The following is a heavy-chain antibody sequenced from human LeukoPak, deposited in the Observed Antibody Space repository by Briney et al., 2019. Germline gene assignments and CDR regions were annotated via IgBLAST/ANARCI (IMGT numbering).Heavy chain of an antibody. CDR3: AKDSPNCSGGSCYIGWFDP. V-gene: IGHV3-30*18. Sequence: PGGSLRLSCAASGFTFSSYGMHWVRQAPDKGLEWVAVISYDGSNKYYADSVKGRFTISRDNYKNTLYLQMNSLRAEDTAVYYCAKDSPNCSGGSCYIGWFDPWGQGTLVTVSS. CDR1: GFTFSSYG. D-gene: IGHD2-15*01. CDR2: ISYDGSNK. J-gene: IGHJ5*02.